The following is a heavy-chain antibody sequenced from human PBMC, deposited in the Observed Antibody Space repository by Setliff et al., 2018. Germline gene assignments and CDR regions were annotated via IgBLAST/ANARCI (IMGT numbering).Heavy chain of an antibody. V-gene: IGHV4-4*08. CDR2: IYTSGST. J-gene: IGHJ5*02. Sequence: PSETLSLTCTVSGGSISSYYWSWIRQPPWKGLEWIGYIYTSGSTNYNPSLKSRVTISLDTSKNQFSLKLSSVTAADTAVYYCARGYCSSPSCSFAGWFDPWGQGTLVTVSS. CDR3: ARGYCSSPSCSFAGWFDP. D-gene: IGHD2-2*01. CDR1: GGSISSYY.